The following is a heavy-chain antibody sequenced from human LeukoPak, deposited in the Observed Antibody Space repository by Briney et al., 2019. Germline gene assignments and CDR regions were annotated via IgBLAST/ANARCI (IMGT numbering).Heavy chain of an antibody. CDR2: IYYSGSI. Sequence: SETLSLTCTVSGGSISSYYWSWIRQPPGKGLEWNGYIYYSGSINYNPSLKSRVTISVDTSKNQFSLKLSSVTAADTAVYYCARVGTGYYYDSSGYITWGQGTLVTVSS. CDR1: GGSISSYY. V-gene: IGHV4-59*01. J-gene: IGHJ5*02. CDR3: ARVGTGYYYDSSGYIT. D-gene: IGHD3-22*01.